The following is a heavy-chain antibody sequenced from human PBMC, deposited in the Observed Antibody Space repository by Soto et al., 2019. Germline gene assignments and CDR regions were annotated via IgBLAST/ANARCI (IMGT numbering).Heavy chain of an antibody. J-gene: IGHJ1*01. Sequence: PGGSLRLSCAASGLTFSGSAIQWVRQPSGQGLELVGLIRSRTNNYATAYGESVRGRFTISRDDSKNTAYLHMNNLRIEDTAVYYCTAGRSIDFWGQGTLVTVSS. V-gene: IGHV3-73*01. CDR1: GLTFSGSA. CDR3: TAGRSIDF. D-gene: IGHD1-26*01. CDR2: IRSRTNNYAT.